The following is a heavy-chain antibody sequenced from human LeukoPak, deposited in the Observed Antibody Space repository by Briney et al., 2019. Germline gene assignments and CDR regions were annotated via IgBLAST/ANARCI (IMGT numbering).Heavy chain of an antibody. D-gene: IGHD2-15*01. J-gene: IGHJ1*01. Sequence: GGSLRLSCAASGFTFSRDCMHWVRQAPGKGLVWVSRISDDGSITTYAESVQGRFTISRDNAKSTVFLQMNSLRADDTAVYYCASTFPYCGDGSCGLGGQGTLVIVSS. CDR1: GFTFSRDC. CDR2: ISDDGSIT. V-gene: IGHV3-74*03. CDR3: ASTFPYCGDGSCGL.